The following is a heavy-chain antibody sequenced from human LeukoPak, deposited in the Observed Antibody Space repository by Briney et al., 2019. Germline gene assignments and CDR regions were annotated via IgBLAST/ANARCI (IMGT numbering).Heavy chain of an antibody. D-gene: IGHD3-22*01. V-gene: IGHV3-30*02. CDR3: AKDPYYYDSSGYWDY. CDR1: GFTFSSYG. Sequence: GGSLRLSCAASGFTFSSYGMHWVRQAPGKGLEWVAVIWYDGSNKYYADSVKGRFTISRDNSKNTLYLQMNSLRAEDTAVYYCAKDPYYYDSSGYWDYWGQGTLVTVSS. J-gene: IGHJ4*02. CDR2: IWYDGSNK.